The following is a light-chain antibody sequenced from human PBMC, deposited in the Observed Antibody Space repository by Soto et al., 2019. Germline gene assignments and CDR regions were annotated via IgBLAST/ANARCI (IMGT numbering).Light chain of an antibody. CDR1: QSVSVNS. CDR3: QQYGGSPFT. J-gene: IGKJ3*01. Sequence: EIVLTQSPVTLSLSPGERATLSCRASQSVSVNSLAWYQQKGGQAPRLLIYAASTRATGVPDRFSGTGSGPDFALTISRLETDDSAVYYCQQYGGSPFTFGPGTKVDNK. V-gene: IGKV3-20*01. CDR2: AAS.